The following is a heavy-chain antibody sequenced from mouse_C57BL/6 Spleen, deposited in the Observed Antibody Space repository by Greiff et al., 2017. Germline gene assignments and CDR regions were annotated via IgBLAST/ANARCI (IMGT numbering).Heavy chain of an antibody. D-gene: IGHD1-1*01. Sequence: EVQGVESGGGLVKPGGSLKLSCAASGFTFSSYTMSWVRQTPEKRLEWVVTISGGGGNTYYPDSVKGRFTISRDNAKNTLYLQMSSLRSEDTALYYCARHHYYGSSYDAMDYWGQGTSVTVSS. CDR1: GFTFSSYT. J-gene: IGHJ4*01. CDR2: ISGGGGNT. CDR3: ARHHYYGSSYDAMDY. V-gene: IGHV5-9*01.